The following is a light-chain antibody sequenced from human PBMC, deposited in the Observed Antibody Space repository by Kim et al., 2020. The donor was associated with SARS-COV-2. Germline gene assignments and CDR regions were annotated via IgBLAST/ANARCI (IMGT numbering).Light chain of an antibody. Sequence: SLSPGDRATLSCRASRSVSSSLAWYQQQPGQAPRLLIYDASNRAAGIPARFSGSGSGTDFTLTISSLEPEDFAVYYCQDRSNWPPAFGGGTKLEI. CDR1: RSVSSS. CDR3: QDRSNWPPA. CDR2: DAS. V-gene: IGKV3-11*01. J-gene: IGKJ4*01.